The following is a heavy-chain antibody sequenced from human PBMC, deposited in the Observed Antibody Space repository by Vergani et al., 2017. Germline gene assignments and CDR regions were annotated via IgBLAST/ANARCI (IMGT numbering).Heavy chain of an antibody. CDR1: GGSISSGDYY. CDR2: IYYSGST. V-gene: IGHV4-30-4*08. Sequence: QVQLQESGPGLVKPSQTLSLTCTVSGGSISSGDYYWSWIRQPPGKGLEWIGYIYYSGSTYYNPSLESRVTMSVDTSKNQFSLKLSSVTAADTAVYYCARAMLGYCSSTSCYYYYYYYMDVWGKGTTVTVSS. CDR3: ARAMLGYCSSTSCYYYYYYYMDV. J-gene: IGHJ6*03. D-gene: IGHD2-2*01.